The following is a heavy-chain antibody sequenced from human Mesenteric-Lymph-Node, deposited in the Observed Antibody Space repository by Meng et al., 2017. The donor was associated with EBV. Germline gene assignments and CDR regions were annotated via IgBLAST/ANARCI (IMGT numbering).Heavy chain of an antibody. CDR2: FHHDGHT. CDR3: ARHNDHYFDI. V-gene: IGHV4-34*01. J-gene: IGHJ4*02. CDR1: GRSDCSYY. D-gene: IGHD5-24*01. Sequence: QGSRPRWGAGLWKPSETLSLTCASYGRSDCSYYWSWVRQTPGKCLEWIGEFHHDGHTSYNPSLRSRVTTSVDTSKNQFSLNLMSVTAADTAVYYCARHNDHYFDIWGQGALVTVSS.